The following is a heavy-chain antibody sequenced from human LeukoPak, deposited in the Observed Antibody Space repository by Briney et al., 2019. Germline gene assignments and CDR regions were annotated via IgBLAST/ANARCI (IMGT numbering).Heavy chain of an antibody. V-gene: IGHV3-7*01. D-gene: IGHD6-6*01. CDR1: GFTFSSYW. Sequence: GGSLRPSCAASGFTFSSYWMSWVRQAPGKGLEWVANIKQDGSGKYYVDSVKGRFTISRDNAKNSLYLQMNSLRAEDTAVYYCARAQYPKYSSSSGSADAFDIWGQGTMVTVSS. J-gene: IGHJ3*02. CDR2: IKQDGSGK. CDR3: ARAQYPKYSSSSGSADAFDI.